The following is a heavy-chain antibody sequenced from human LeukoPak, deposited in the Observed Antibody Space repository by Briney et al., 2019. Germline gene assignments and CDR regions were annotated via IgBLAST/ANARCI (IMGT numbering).Heavy chain of an antibody. CDR1: GGSISSYY. CDR3: ARVTGYVMEDYFDY. J-gene: IGHJ4*02. D-gene: IGHD6-13*01. Sequence: SETLSLTCTVSGGSISSYYWSWIRQPPGKGLEWIGYIYYSGSTNYNPSLKSRVTISVDTSKNQFSLRLSSVTAADTAVYYCARVTGYVMEDYFDYWGQGALVTVSS. V-gene: IGHV4-59*01. CDR2: IYYSGST.